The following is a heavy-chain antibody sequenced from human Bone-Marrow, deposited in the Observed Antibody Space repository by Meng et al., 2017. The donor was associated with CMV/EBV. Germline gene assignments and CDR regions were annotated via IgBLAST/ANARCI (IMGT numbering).Heavy chain of an antibody. V-gene: IGHV3-53*01. J-gene: IGHJ6*02. CDR2: IYSGGST. D-gene: IGHD2-2*02. CDR3: ARERVLGYCISTSCYSRYYGMDV. Sequence: GESLKISCAASGFTVSSNYMSWVRQAPGKGLEWVSVIYSGGSTYYADSVKGRFTISRDNSKNTLYLQMNSLRADDTAVYYCARERVLGYCISTSCYSRYYGMDVWGQGTTVTVSS. CDR1: GFTVSSNY.